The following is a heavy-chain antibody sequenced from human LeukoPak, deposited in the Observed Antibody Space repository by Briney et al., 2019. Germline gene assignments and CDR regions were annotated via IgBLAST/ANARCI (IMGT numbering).Heavy chain of an antibody. CDR3: AKDRHYGYGSTDYYSCYYMDV. V-gene: IGHV3-30*18. D-gene: IGHD5-18*01. Sequence: GGSLRLSCAASGFTFSSYGMHWVRQAPGKGLEWVASISYDGSNKYYADSVNGRFTISRDNSKNTLYLQMNSLRGEDTAVYYCAKDRHYGYGSTDYYSCYYMDVWGKGTTVTVSS. CDR2: ISYDGSNK. CDR1: GFTFSSYG. J-gene: IGHJ6*03.